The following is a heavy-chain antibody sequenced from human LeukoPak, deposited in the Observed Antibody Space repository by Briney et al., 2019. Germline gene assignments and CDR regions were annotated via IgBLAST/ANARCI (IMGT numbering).Heavy chain of an antibody. V-gene: IGHV1-69*01. CDR1: GGTFSSYA. CDR3: ARGYYHDSSGYQDYYYYMDV. J-gene: IGHJ6*03. Sequence: GASVKVSCKASGGTFSSYAISWVRQAPGQGLEWMGGIIPIFGTANYAQKFQGRVTITADESTSTAYMELSSLRSEDTAVYYCARGYYHDSSGYQDYYYYMDVWGKGTTVTVSS. CDR2: IIPIFGTA. D-gene: IGHD3-22*01.